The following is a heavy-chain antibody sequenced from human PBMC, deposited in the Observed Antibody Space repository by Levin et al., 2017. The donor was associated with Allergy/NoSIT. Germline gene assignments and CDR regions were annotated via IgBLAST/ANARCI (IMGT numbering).Heavy chain of an antibody. Sequence: GGSLRLSCTASGFTVGNYEIYWVRQAPGKGLEWVSYSSTNGRITYYADSVKGRFSISRDNAKNSLFLQMNSLRVEDTALYYCARDPVVGADYFDLWGQGTLVTVSS. CDR2: SSTNGRIT. CDR1: GFTVGNYE. CDR3: ARDPVVGADYFDL. J-gene: IGHJ4*02. D-gene: IGHD1-26*01. V-gene: IGHV3-48*03.